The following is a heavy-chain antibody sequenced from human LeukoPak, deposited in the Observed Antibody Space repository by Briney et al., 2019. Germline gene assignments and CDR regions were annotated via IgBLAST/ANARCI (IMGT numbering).Heavy chain of an antibody. CDR2: MNPNSGNT. D-gene: IGHD3-10*01. J-gene: IGHJ6*03. CDR1: GYTFTSYD. V-gene: IGHV1-8*03. Sequence: ASVKVSCKASGYTFTSYDINWVRQATGQGLEWMGWMNPNSGNTGYAQKFQGRVTITRNTSISTAYMELSSLRSEDTAVYYCARRRPYGSGSHPYYYYYYMDVWGKGTTVTVSS. CDR3: ARRRPYGSGSHPYYYYYYMDV.